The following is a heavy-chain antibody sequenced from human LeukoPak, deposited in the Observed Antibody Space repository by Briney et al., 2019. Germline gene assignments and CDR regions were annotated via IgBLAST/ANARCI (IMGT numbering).Heavy chain of an antibody. Sequence: ASVKVSCKASGYTFTSQGISWVRQAPGKGLEWMGWISGYNGKTNYAQKFQGRVTLTTDTSTTTAYMELRSLRSDDTAVYYCARDLVRGVTDYWGQGTLITVSS. CDR3: ARDLVRGVTDY. V-gene: IGHV1-18*01. J-gene: IGHJ4*02. CDR1: GYTFTSQG. D-gene: IGHD3-10*01. CDR2: ISGYNGKT.